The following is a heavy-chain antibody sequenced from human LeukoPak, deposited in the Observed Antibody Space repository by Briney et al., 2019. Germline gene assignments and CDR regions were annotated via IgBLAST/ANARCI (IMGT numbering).Heavy chain of an antibody. CDR2: IRSKTYGGAT. CDR3: ARDQLGGDPDDYYYYMDV. D-gene: IGHD4-17*01. Sequence: GGSLRLSCTTSGFFFGAYAMSWFRQAPGKGLEWVGFIRSKTYGGATEYAASVKGRFTISRDDSKGIAYLQMNSLKTEDTAVYYCARDQLGGDPDDYYYYMDVWGKGTTVTVSS. J-gene: IGHJ6*03. V-gene: IGHV3-49*03. CDR1: GFFFGAYA.